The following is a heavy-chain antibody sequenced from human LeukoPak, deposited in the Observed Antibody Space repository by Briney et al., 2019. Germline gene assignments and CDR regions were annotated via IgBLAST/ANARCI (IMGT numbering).Heavy chain of an antibody. CDR2: FDPEDGET. Sequence: ASVKVSCKVSGYTLTELSMHWVRQAPGKGLERMGGFDPEDGETIYAQKFQGRVTMTEDTSTDTAYMELSSLRSEDTAVYYCATPPPRDTPYYFDYWGQGTLVTVSS. J-gene: IGHJ4*02. CDR3: ATPPPRDTPYYFDY. CDR1: GYTLTELS. V-gene: IGHV1-24*01. D-gene: IGHD2-21*02.